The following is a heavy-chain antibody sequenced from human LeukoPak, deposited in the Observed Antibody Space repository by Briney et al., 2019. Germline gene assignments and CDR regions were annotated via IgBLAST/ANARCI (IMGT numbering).Heavy chain of an antibody. CDR3: ATSGVVPAAMGLEYYFDY. V-gene: IGHV3-23*01. Sequence: GSLRLSCAASGFTFSSYAMSWVRQAPGKGLEWVSAISGSGGSTYYADSVKGRFTISRDNSKNTLYLQMNSLRAEDTAVYYCATSGVVPAAMGLEYYFDYWGQGTLVTVSS. J-gene: IGHJ4*02. CDR2: ISGSGGST. D-gene: IGHD2-2*01. CDR1: GFTFSSYA.